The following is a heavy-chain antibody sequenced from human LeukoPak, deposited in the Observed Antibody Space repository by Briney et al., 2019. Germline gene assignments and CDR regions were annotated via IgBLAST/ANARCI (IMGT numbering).Heavy chain of an antibody. CDR3: ARGVGWPHTMTYYYYYMDV. V-gene: IGHV4-34*01. D-gene: IGHD1-26*01. CDR2: INHSGST. J-gene: IGHJ6*03. Sequence: SETLSLTCAVYGGSFSNYYYSWIRQPPGKGLEWIGEINHSGSTNYNPSLKRRVTMSVDTSKNQFSLNLSSVTAADAAVYYCARGVGWPHTMTYYYYYMDVWGKGTPVTVSS. CDR1: GGSFSNYY.